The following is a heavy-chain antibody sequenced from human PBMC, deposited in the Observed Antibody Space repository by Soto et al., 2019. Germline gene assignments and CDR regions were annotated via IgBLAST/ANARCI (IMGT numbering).Heavy chain of an antibody. CDR2: IYPGDSDT. J-gene: IGHJ5*02. Sequence: PGESLKISCKGSGYSFTSYWIGWVRQMPGKGLEWMGIIYPGDSDTRYSPSFQGQVTISADKSISTASLQLSSLKASDTAMYYCAGQLDFDTFWFDPWGQGTLVTVSS. D-gene: IGHD3-16*01. CDR3: AGQLDFDTFWFDP. CDR1: GYSFTSYW. V-gene: IGHV5-51*01.